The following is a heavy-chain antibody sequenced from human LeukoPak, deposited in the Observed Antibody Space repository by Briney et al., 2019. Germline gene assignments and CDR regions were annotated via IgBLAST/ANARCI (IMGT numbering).Heavy chain of an antibody. J-gene: IGHJ5*02. Sequence: SVKVSCKASGGTFSSYAISWVRQAPGQGLEWMGRIIPILGIANYAQKFQGRVTITADKSMSTAYMELSSLRSEDTAVYYCARGDYGGNSGWFDPWGQGTLVTVSS. CDR1: GGTFSSYA. D-gene: IGHD4-23*01. CDR3: ARGDYGGNSGWFDP. V-gene: IGHV1-69*04. CDR2: IIPILGIA.